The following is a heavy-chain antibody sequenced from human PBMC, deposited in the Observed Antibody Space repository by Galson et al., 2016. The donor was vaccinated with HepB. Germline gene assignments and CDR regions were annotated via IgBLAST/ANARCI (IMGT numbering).Heavy chain of an antibody. CDR3: AKAATPFFYYHGMDL. Sequence: SLRLSCAASEFTFSSYAMSWVRQAPGKGLAWVSAIDSSGHSTYYTDSVTGRFTLSRDNSKNTLYLQMHSLRYEDTAVYYCAKAATPFFYYHGMDLWGQGTTVTVSS. CDR2: IDSSGHST. CDR1: EFTFSSYA. J-gene: IGHJ6*02. V-gene: IGHV3-23*01.